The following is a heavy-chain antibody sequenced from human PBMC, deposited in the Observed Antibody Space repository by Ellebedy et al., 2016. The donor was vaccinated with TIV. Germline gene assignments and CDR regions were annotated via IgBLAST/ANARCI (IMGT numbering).Heavy chain of an antibody. V-gene: IGHV3-48*02. D-gene: IGHD1-1*01. CDR2: ITLSGGGK. J-gene: IGHJ4*02. Sequence: PGGSLRLSCAASGFTFSKFTLNWIRQAPGKGLEWLSYITLSGGGKNYADSVKGRFAISRDNAKSSLYLQMDSLTDEDTAVYYCVRDLDWSFDYWGQGTLVTVSS. CDR1: GFTFSKFT. CDR3: VRDLDWSFDY.